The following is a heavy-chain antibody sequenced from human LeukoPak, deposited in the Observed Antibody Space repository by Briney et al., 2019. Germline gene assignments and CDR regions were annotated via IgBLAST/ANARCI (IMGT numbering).Heavy chain of an antibody. J-gene: IGHJ4*02. Sequence: ASVKVSCKASGYTFTGYYMHWVRQAPGQGLEWMGWINPNSGGTNYAQKFQGRVTMTRDTSISTAYMELSRLRSDDTAVYYCARDRVLQRWLQFDLGYWGQGTLVIVSS. CDR1: GYTFTGYY. CDR2: INPNSGGT. CDR3: ARDRVLQRWLQFDLGY. D-gene: IGHD5-24*01. V-gene: IGHV1-2*02.